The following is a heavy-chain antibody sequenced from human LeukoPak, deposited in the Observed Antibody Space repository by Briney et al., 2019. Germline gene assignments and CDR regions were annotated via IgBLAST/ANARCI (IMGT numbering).Heavy chain of an antibody. V-gene: IGHV1-3*01. CDR1: GYRFTSDMYA. CDR3: ARDSDSSGWSWVY. J-gene: IGHJ4*02. Sequence: ASVKVSCKASGYRFTSDMYAIHWMRQAPGHRLEWLGYINAGTGKTMYSQKFQGRVTITGDTYASTVFMELSSLTSEDTATYYCARDSDSSGWSWVYWGQGTLLIVSS. CDR2: INAGTGKT. D-gene: IGHD6-19*01.